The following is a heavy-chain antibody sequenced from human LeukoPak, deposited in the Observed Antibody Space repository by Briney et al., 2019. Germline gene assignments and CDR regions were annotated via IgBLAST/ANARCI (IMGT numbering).Heavy chain of an antibody. CDR2: IYYSGSTYYSGST. V-gene: IGHV4-59*02. D-gene: IGHD1-26*01. Sequence: SETLSLTCTVSDGSVNNYYWTWIRQPPGKGLEWIGYIYYSGSTYYSGSTNYNPSLKSRVTISVDTSKNQFSLKLSSVTAADTAVYYCARDVGATPGYFDYWGQGTLVTVSS. CDR3: ARDVGATPGYFDY. CDR1: DGSVNNYY. J-gene: IGHJ4*02.